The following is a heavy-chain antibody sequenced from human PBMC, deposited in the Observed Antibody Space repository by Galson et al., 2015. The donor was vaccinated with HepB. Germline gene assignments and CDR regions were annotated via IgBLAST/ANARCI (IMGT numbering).Heavy chain of an antibody. V-gene: IGHV1-46*03. Sequence: SVKVSCKASGYTFTSYDINWVRQATGQGLEWMGGVNPSSGSTRYAQKLQGRVTMTRDTSTSTVYMELSSLRSEDTAVYYCVREVVGANSKSFEYWGQGTLVTVSA. D-gene: IGHD4-11*01. CDR3: VREVVGANSKSFEY. CDR1: GYTFTSYD. CDR2: VNPSSGST. J-gene: IGHJ4*02.